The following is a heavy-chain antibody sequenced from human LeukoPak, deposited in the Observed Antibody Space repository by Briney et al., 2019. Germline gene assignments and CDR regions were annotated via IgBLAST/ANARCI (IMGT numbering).Heavy chain of an antibody. J-gene: IGHJ4*02. Sequence: ASVKVSCKASGYKFNRFGISWVRQAPGQGLEWMGWISAQNGNTNYAEKLRGRVTMSTDTFTSTAYIEVRNLRSDDTAMYYCARDVVRTVTTLDYWGQGTLVTVSS. D-gene: IGHD4-17*01. CDR1: GYKFNRFG. CDR3: ARDVVRTVTTLDY. CDR2: ISAQNGNT. V-gene: IGHV1-18*01.